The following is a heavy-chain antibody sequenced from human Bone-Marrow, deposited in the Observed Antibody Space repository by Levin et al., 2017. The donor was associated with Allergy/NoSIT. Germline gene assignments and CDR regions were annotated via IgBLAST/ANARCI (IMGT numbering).Heavy chain of an antibody. CDR2: IYYTGTT. CDR3: TRDAPLHMTTPPPI. CDR1: GGSVSNTNYY. D-gene: IGHD1-1*01. V-gene: IGHV4-61*01. Sequence: SQTLSLPCTVSGGSVSNTNYYWSWFRQPPGKGLESIGYIYYTGTTNYNPSLKGRVTISIDTSKNQFSLRLTSVSAADTAVYYCTRDAPLHMTTPPPIWGQGALVTVSS. J-gene: IGHJ1*01.